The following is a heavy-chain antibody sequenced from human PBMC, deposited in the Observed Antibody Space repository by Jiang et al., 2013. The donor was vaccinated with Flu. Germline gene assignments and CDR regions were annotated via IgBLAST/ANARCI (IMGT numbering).Heavy chain of an antibody. CDR3: VRVGYCTRGVCLIFDY. J-gene: IGHJ4*02. Sequence: GAEVKKPGASVTVSCKPSGYTFTFNYIHWVRQAPGQGLEWMGWINPNSGSTKYAQKFQGRVTLTRATSISTAYMELTNLRSDDTAVYYCVRVGYCTRGVCLIFDYWGQGTLVTVSS. V-gene: IGHV1-2*02. D-gene: IGHD2-8*01. CDR2: INPNSGST. CDR1: GYTFTFNY.